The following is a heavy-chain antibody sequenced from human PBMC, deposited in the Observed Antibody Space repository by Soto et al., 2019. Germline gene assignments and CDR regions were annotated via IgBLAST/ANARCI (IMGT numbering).Heavy chain of an antibody. CDR3: VKGVPTPAPIKGWGYYVDR. Sequence: EVRLVESGGGLVQPGRPLRLSCIASGFTFDDHVMHWVRRAPGKGLEWVSGIQWSSGSLDYANSVKGRFTISRDNAKNSLSLTMNSIRREDTAVYYGVKGVPTPAPIKGWGYYVDRWGQGTQVTVSS. CDR1: GFTFDDHV. J-gene: IGHJ4*02. V-gene: IGHV3-9*01. CDR2: IQWSSGSL. D-gene: IGHD2-2*02.